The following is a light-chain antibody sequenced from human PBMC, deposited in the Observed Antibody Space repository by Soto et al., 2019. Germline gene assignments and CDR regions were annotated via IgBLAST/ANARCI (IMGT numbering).Light chain of an antibody. CDR1: QSISSY. CDR2: AAS. J-gene: IGKJ4*01. V-gene: IGKV1-39*01. CDR3: QQSYSTPLT. Sequence: DIQFTQSPSSLSSSVGDRVTITCRVSQSISSYLNWYQQKPGKAPKLLIYAASSLQSGVPSRFSGSGSGTDFTLTISSLQPEDFATYYCQQSYSTPLTFGGGTKV.